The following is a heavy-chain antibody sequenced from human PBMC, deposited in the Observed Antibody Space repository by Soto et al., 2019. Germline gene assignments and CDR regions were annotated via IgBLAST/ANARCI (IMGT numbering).Heavy chain of an antibody. D-gene: IGHD6-13*01. J-gene: IGHJ3*02. CDR2: ISYDGSNK. Sequence: QVQLVESGGGVVQPGRSLRLSCAASGFTFSSYAMHWVRQAPGKGLEWVAVISYDGSNKYYADSVKGRFTVSRDNSKNTLYLQMNSRRAEDTAVYYCARDQGQRQQPAFDIWGQGTMVTVSS. CDR1: GFTFSSYA. V-gene: IGHV3-30-3*01. CDR3: ARDQGQRQQPAFDI.